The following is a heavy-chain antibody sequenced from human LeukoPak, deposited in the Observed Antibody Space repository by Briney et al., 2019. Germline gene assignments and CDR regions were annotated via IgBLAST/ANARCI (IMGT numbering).Heavy chain of an antibody. CDR2: ISGSGGST. CDR1: GFTFSSYA. Sequence: GRSLRLSCAASGFTFSSYAMSWVRQAPGKGLEWVSAISGSGGSTYYADSVKGRFTISRDNSKNTLYLQMNSLRAEDTAVYYCAKDLRYSSGWLFDYWGQGTLVTVSS. CDR3: AKDLRYSSGWLFDY. V-gene: IGHV3-23*01. D-gene: IGHD6-19*01. J-gene: IGHJ4*02.